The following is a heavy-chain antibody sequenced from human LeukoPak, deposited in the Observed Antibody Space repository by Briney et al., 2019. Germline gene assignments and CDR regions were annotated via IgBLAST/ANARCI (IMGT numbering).Heavy chain of an antibody. D-gene: IGHD6-13*01. J-gene: IGHJ4*02. CDR1: GFTFSSYA. CDR3: ARESGYSSSWYLDVGY. CDR2: ISYGGSNK. V-gene: IGHV3-30*01. Sequence: GRSLRLSCAASGFTFSSYAMHWVRQAPGKRLEWVAVISYGGSNKYYADSVKGRFTISRDNSKNTLYLQMNSLRAEDTAVYYCARESGYSSSWYLDVGYWGQGTLVTVSS.